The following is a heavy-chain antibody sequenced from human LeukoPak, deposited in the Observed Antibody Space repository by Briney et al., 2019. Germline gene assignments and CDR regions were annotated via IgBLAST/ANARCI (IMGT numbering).Heavy chain of an antibody. CDR2: IYYSGST. Sequence: SATLSLACTVSGGSISTYYWSWIRQPPGKGLEWMGYIYYSGSTNYNPSLKSRVTISVDTSKNQFSLRLSSVTAADTAVYYCARHQPWGTTMGPVMDVWGQGTTVTVSS. V-gene: IGHV4-59*08. J-gene: IGHJ6*02. D-gene: IGHD4/OR15-4a*01. CDR1: GGSISTYY. CDR3: ARHQPWGTTMGPVMDV.